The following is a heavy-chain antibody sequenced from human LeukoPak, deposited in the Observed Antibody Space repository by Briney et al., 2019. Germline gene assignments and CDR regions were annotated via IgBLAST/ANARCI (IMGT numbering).Heavy chain of an antibody. V-gene: IGHV3-23*01. D-gene: IGHD6-6*01. CDR3: VTSSSYY. J-gene: IGHJ4*02. CDR2: ISGSGAGT. CDR1: GFTFSSDA. Sequence: GGSLRLSCSASGFTFSSDAMSWVRQAPGKGLEWVSAISGSGAGTHYADSVKGRFTISRDTSKNTLYLQMNSQRADDTAVYYCVTSSSYYWGQGTLVTVSS.